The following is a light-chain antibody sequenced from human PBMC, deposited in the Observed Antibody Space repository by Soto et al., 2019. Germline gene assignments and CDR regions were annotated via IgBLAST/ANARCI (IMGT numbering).Light chain of an antibody. CDR2: GAS. V-gene: IGKV3D-15*01. CDR3: QQYSKWPPWT. CDR1: QSVSTN. Sequence: IVMTQSPATLSVSPGQRATLSCRASQSVSTNLAWYQQKPGQAPRLLIYGASTRATGIPARFSGSGSGTEFTLTIRGLLSDDCAVYYCQQYSKWPPWTFGQGTRVDFK. J-gene: IGKJ1*01.